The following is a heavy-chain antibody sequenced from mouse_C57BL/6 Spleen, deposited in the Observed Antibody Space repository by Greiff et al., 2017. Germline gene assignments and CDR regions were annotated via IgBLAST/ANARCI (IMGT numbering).Heavy chain of an antibody. CDR1: GYTFTSYW. V-gene: IGHV1-55*01. Sequence: VQLQQPGAELVKPGASVKMSCKASGYTFTSYWITWVKQRPGQGLEWIGDIYPGSGSNNYNEKFKSKATLTVDTSSSQAYMQRSSLTSEDSSVYYCARYDYDPYWYFDVWGTGTTVTVSS. J-gene: IGHJ1*03. D-gene: IGHD2-4*01. CDR3: ARYDYDPYWYFDV. CDR2: IYPGSGSN.